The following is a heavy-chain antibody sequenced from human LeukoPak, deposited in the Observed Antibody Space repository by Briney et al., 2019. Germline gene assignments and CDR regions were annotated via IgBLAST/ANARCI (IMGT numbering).Heavy chain of an antibody. J-gene: IGHJ3*02. D-gene: IGHD2-2*01. CDR3: ASTGVPSQYQLLLGGNHDAFDI. CDR1: GYTFTSYY. Sequence: ASVKVSCKASGYTFTSYYMHWVRQAPGQGLEWMGIINPSGGSTSYAQKFQGRVTMTRDTSTSTVYMELSSLRSGDTAVYYCASTGVPSQYQLLLGGNHDAFDIWGQGTMVTVSS. V-gene: IGHV1-46*01. CDR2: INPSGGST.